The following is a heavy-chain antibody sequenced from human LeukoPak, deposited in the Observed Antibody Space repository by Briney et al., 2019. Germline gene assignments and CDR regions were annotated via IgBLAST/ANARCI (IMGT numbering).Heavy chain of an antibody. CDR2: IRSKANSYAT. V-gene: IGHV3-73*01. D-gene: IGHD6-19*01. Sequence: PGGSLRLSCAASGFTFRSYGMHWVRQAPGKGLEWVGRIRSKANSYATAYAASVKDRFTISRDDSKNTAHLQMNSLKIEDTAVYYCTRPYSSGYYWGQGTLVSVSS. J-gene: IGHJ4*02. CDR1: GFTFRSYG. CDR3: TRPYSSGYY.